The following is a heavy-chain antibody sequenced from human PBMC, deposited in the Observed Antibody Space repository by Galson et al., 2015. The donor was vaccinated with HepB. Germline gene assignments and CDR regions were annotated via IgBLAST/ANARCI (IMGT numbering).Heavy chain of an antibody. CDR3: ARDRGELLWFGGTDPDAFDI. J-gene: IGHJ3*02. V-gene: IGHV3-74*01. Sequence: SLRLSCAVSGFTFSSYWMHWVRQAPGKGLVWVSRIKSDGSSTSYADSMKGRFTISRDNAKNTLYLQMNSLRAEDTAVYYCARDRGELLWFGGTDPDAFDIWGQGTMVTVSS. CDR1: GFTFSSYW. CDR2: IKSDGSST. D-gene: IGHD3-10*01.